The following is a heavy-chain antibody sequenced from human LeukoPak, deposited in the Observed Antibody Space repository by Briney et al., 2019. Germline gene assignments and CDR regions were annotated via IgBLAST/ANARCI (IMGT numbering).Heavy chain of an antibody. V-gene: IGHV3-7*01. CDR1: GFTFSSYW. CDR3: ARAAGGATDYYYYGMDV. Sequence: GGSLRLSCAASGFTFSSYWMSWVRQAPGKGLEWVANIKQDGSEKYYVDSVKGRFTISRDNAKNSLYLQMNSLRAEDTAVYYCARAAGGATDYYYYGMDVWGQGTTVTVSS. J-gene: IGHJ6*02. CDR2: IKQDGSEK. D-gene: IGHD1-26*01.